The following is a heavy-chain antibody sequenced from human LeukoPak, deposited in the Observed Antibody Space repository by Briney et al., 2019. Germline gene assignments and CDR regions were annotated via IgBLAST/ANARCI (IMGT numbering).Heavy chain of an antibody. CDR1: GFTFSSYW. CDR2: IKEDGSDK. Sequence: GGSLRLSCAASGFTFSSYWMSWVRQAPGKRLEWVATIKEDGSDKYYVDSVKGRFTISRDNVKNSVYLQMNSLRAEDTAVYYCAREKHLGTWGQGTLVTVSS. V-gene: IGHV3-7*05. J-gene: IGHJ4*02. D-gene: IGHD3/OR15-3a*01. CDR3: AREKHLGT.